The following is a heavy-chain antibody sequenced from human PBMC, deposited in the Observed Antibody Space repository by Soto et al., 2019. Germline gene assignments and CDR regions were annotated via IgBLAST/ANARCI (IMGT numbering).Heavy chain of an antibody. CDR1: EFTFSSYA. J-gene: IGHJ3*02. D-gene: IGHD3-10*01. Sequence: PGGSLRLSCAASEFTFSSYAMSWVRQALGKGLEWVAVISCSGSNKYYADPVKGRFTISRDNSKNTLYLQMNSLRAEDTAVYYCARAGSGDAFDIWGQGTMVTVSS. CDR2: ISCSGSNK. V-gene: IGHV3-33*08. CDR3: ARAGSGDAFDI.